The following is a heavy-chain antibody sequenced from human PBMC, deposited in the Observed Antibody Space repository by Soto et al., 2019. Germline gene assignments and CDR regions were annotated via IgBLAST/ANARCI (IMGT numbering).Heavy chain of an antibody. D-gene: IGHD2-21*02. CDR3: ARVMGIGRFVVVVPAIPNPGGWFDP. CDR2: ISPYNGNT. Sequence: SVKVSYKASCYTFTSYGISWGRQAPVQGLEWMGWISPYNGNTNYAQKLQGRVTMTTDTSTSTAYMELRSLRSDDTAVYYCARVMGIGRFVVVVPAIPNPGGWFDPWGQGTLVTV. J-gene: IGHJ5*02. CDR1: CYTFTSYG. V-gene: IGHV1-18*04.